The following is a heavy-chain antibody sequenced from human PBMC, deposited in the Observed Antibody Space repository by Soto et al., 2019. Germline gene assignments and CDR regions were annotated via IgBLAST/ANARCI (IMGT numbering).Heavy chain of an antibody. CDR2: IYYSGST. V-gene: IGHV4-39*01. Sequence: SETLSLTCTVSGSSISSSSYYWGWIRQPPGKGLEWIGSIYYSGSTYYNPSLKSRVTISVDTSKNQFSLKLSSVTAADTAVYYCASRRENCGGDCYHDYWGQGTLVTVS. D-gene: IGHD2-21*02. CDR1: GSSISSSSYY. CDR3: ASRRENCGGDCYHDY. J-gene: IGHJ4*02.